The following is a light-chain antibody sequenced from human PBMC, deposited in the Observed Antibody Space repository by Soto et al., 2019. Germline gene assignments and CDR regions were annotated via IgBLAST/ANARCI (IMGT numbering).Light chain of an antibody. CDR2: STN. CDR1: NSNIGSNY. J-gene: IGLJ1*01. V-gene: IGLV1-47*02. Sequence: QSVLTQPPSVSEAPGLGVTISCSGSNSNIGSNYVYWYQQLPGAAPKLLIYSTNQPSSGVPGRFSAFKSGTSASLAISALRPEDEADYYCAAWDDTLGGFYVFGTGTKLTVL. CDR3: AAWDDTLGGFYV.